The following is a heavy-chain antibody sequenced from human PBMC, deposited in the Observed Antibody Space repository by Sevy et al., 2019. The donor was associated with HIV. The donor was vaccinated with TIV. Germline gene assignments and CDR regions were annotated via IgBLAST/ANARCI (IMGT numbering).Heavy chain of an antibody. J-gene: IGHJ1*01. D-gene: IGHD3-16*01. CDR1: GFTFNNVW. CDR3: TTGGSLFQH. Sequence: GGSLRLSCAASGFTFNNVWMSWFRQAPGKGLEWVADIKSKSDGGTTDYAAPVRGRFTISRDDSKNTLYLQMNSLKTEDTAVYYCTTGGSLFQHWGQRTLVTVSS. V-gene: IGHV3-15*01. CDR2: IKSKSDGGTT.